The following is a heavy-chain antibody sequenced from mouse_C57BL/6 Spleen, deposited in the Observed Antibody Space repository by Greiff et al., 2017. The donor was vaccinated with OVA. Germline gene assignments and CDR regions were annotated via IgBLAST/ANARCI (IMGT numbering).Heavy chain of an antibody. J-gene: IGHJ3*01. V-gene: IGHV1-52*01. CDR3: ARHYGSSGAFAY. D-gene: IGHD1-1*01. CDR1: GYTFTSYW. Sequence: QVQLQQSGAELVRPGSSVKLSCKASGYTFTSYWMHWVKQRPIQGLEWIGNIDPSDSETHYNQKFKDKATLTVDKSSSTAYMQLSSLTSEDSAVYYWARHYGSSGAFAYWGQGTLVTVSA. CDR2: IDPSDSET.